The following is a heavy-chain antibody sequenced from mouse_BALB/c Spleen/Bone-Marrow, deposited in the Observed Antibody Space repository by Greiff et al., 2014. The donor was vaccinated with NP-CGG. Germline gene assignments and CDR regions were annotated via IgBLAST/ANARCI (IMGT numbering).Heavy chain of an antibody. V-gene: IGHV5-12-2*01. J-gene: IGHJ2*01. CDR3: ARHGGSRGYYFDY. CDR1: GFTFSSYT. D-gene: IGHD1-1*01. CDR2: ISNGGGST. Sequence: SGMGLFPCKRSLKLSCAASGFTFSSYTMSWVRQTPEKRLEWVAYISNGGGSTYYPDTVKGRFTISRDNAKNTLYLQMSSLKSEDTAMYYCARHGGSRGYYFDYWGQGTTLTVSS.